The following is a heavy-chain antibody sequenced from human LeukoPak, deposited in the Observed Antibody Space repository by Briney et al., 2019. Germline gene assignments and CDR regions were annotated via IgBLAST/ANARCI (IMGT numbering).Heavy chain of an antibody. J-gene: IGHJ6*03. CDR3: ARGLLAAAGLYYYYYYMDV. V-gene: IGHV1-8*01. Sequence: ASVKVSCNASGYTFTSYDINWVRQATGQGLEWMGWMNPNSGNTGYAQKFQGRVTMTRNTSISTAYMELSSLRSEDTAVYYCARGLLAAAGLYYYYYYMDVWGKGTTVTVSS. D-gene: IGHD6-13*01. CDR1: GYTFTSYD. CDR2: MNPNSGNT.